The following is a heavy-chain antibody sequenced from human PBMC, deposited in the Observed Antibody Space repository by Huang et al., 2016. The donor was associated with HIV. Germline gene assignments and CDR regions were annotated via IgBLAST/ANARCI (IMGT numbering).Heavy chain of an antibody. CDR1: GFSFTNYW. V-gene: IGHV5-51*01. Sequence: EVQLAQSGPEVKKPGESLKISCKGSGFSFTNYWIGGVRQMPGKGLEWMGIIYPGDSDTKCSPSFQGQVTISADKSISTAYLQWSSLKASDTAMYYCVRSTSGYYYRTDYWGQGTLVTVSS. D-gene: IGHD3-22*01. J-gene: IGHJ4*02. CDR3: VRSTSGYYYRTDY. CDR2: IYPGDSDT.